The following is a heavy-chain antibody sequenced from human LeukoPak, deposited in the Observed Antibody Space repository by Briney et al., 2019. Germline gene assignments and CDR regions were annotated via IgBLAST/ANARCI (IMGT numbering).Heavy chain of an antibody. D-gene: IGHD5-12*01. CDR1: GFTFSDYY. Sequence: GGSLRLSCAASGFTFSDYYMNWVRQAPGKGLECISSISSGGSTIYYADSVKGRFTISRDNAKNSLSLQMNSLRAEDTAVYYCVRDGGVSGYDLLDYWGQGTSVTVSS. V-gene: IGHV3-11*04. J-gene: IGHJ4*02. CDR3: VRDGGVSGYDLLDY. CDR2: ISSGGSTI.